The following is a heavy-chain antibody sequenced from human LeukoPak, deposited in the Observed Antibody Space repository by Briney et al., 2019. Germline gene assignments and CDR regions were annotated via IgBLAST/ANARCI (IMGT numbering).Heavy chain of an antibody. J-gene: IGHJ4*02. D-gene: IGHD5-12*01. Sequence: GGSLRLSCAASGFTFSSYGVSWVRQAPGKGLEWVSGISGSGGRTYYADSVKGRFTISRDNSNHMLYLQMNSLIAEDTAIYYCAKDDDWLRFEHWGRGTPVSVSS. CDR3: AKDDDWLRFEH. V-gene: IGHV3-23*01. CDR2: ISGSGGRT. CDR1: GFTFSSYG.